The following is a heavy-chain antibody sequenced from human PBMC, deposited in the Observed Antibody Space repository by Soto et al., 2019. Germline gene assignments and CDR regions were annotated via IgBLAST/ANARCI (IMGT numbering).Heavy chain of an antibody. Sequence: PGGSLRLSCAASGFTFTDLYMTWIRQAPGKGLEWVSYISQSGTTIHYADSVKGRFTVSRDNAQKSLYLQMDSLRAEDTAVYYCAADTFYYAPSYWGQGTLVTVSS. CDR3: AADTFYYAPSY. D-gene: IGHD3-10*01. J-gene: IGHJ4*02. CDR2: ISQSGTTI. V-gene: IGHV3-11*01. CDR1: GFTFTDLY.